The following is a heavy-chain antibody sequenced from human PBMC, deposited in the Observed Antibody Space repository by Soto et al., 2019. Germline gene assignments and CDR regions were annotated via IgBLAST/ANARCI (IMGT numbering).Heavy chain of an antibody. D-gene: IGHD3-22*01. J-gene: IGHJ6*02. CDR1: GYSFTSYW. CDR3: ARPSTYYYDSSGYYSRPDYYYGIDV. V-gene: IGHV5-51*01. Sequence: GESLKISCKGSGYSFTSYWIGWVRQMPGKGLEWMGIIYPGDSDTRYSPSFQGQVTISADKSISTAYLQWSSLKASDTAMYYCARPSTYYYDSSGYYSRPDYYYGIDVRGQRTTVTVSS. CDR2: IYPGDSDT.